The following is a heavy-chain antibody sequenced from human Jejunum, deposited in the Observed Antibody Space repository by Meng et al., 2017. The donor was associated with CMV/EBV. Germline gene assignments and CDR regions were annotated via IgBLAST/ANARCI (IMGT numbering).Heavy chain of an antibody. D-gene: IGHD5-18*01. Sequence: FSGSCMNCFLHPPGKWLLCFSSLLTTHNYIYYAASVKGRFTISRENSTNSLYLQMNSLRADDTAVYYCARDFKFIDRWTNKAMGPWGQGILVTVSS. J-gene: IGHJ5*02. CDR1: FSGSC. CDR3: ARDFKFIDRWTNKAMGP. V-gene: IGHV3-21*01. CDR2: LLTTHNYI.